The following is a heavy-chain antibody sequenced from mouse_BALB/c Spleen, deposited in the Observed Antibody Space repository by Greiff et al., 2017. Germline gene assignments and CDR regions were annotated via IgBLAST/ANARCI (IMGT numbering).Heavy chain of an antibody. CDR3: ARGGYAPYFDY. V-gene: IGHV1S137*01. D-gene: IGHD2-2*01. CDR1: GYTFTDFA. Sequence: QVQLKQSGAELVRPGVSVKISCKGSGYTFTDFAMHWVKQSHAKSLEWIGVISTYYGDASYNQKFKGKATMTVDKSSSTAYMELARLTSEDSAIYYCARGGYAPYFDYWGQGTTLTVSS. CDR2: ISTYYGDA. J-gene: IGHJ2*01.